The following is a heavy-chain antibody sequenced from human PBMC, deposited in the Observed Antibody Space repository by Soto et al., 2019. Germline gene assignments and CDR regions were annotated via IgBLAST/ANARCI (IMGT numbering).Heavy chain of an antibody. CDR2: ISSNGGST. D-gene: IGHD3-22*01. CDR1: GFTFSSYA. J-gene: IGHJ3*02. V-gene: IGHV3-64*02. CDR3: ARDPTYYYDSSGYYDAFDI. Sequence: GSLRLSCAASGFTFSSYAMHWVRQAPGKGLEYVSAISSNGGSTYYADSVKGRFTISRDNSKNTLYLQMGSLRAEDMAVYYCARDPTYYYDSSGYYDAFDIWGQGTMVTVSS.